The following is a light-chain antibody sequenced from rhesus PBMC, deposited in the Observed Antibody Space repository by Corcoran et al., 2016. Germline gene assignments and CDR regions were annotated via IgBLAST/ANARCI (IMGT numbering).Light chain of an antibody. CDR2: QAF. Sequence: DIQMTQSPSSLSASVGDTVTITCRASQSISTWLDWYQQKPGKAPNLLIYQAFSLHSGVPSRFSGSGSGTDFTLTICGLQPEDFATYYCLQYNSSPFTFGPGTKVDMK. CDR1: QSISTW. V-gene: IGKV1-22*01. CDR3: LQYNSSPFT. J-gene: IGKJ3*01.